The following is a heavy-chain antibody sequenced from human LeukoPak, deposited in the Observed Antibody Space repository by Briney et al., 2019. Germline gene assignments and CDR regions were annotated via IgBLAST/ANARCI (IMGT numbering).Heavy chain of an antibody. D-gene: IGHD2-8*01. J-gene: IGHJ5*02. Sequence: GASVKVSCKASGYTFTDFYIDWVRQAPGQGPERMGWINPNSGGTNFAQKFQGRVTMTRDTSISTAYMELSRLTSDDSAVYYCAREGYCTNGVCRTWFDPWGQGTLVTVSS. CDR1: GYTFTDFY. CDR3: AREGYCTNGVCRTWFDP. CDR2: INPNSGGT. V-gene: IGHV1-2*02.